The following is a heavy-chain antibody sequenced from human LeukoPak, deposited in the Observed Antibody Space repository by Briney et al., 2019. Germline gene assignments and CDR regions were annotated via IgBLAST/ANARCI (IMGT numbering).Heavy chain of an antibody. Sequence: PSETLSLTCTVSGGSISNSTYYWGWIRQPPGKGLEYIGTIYYSGSTYYNPSLKSRVTISVDTSKNQLSLKLTSVTVADTAVYYCARGSREMATTFDYWGQGTLVTVSS. CDR2: IYYSGST. D-gene: IGHD5-24*01. CDR3: ARGSREMATTFDY. V-gene: IGHV4-39*07. J-gene: IGHJ4*02. CDR1: GGSISNSTYY.